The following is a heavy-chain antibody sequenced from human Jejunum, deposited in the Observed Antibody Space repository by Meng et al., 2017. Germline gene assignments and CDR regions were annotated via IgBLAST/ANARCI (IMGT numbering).Heavy chain of an antibody. Sequence: KVSCKASGYTFTSHGISWVRQAPGQGLEWMGVIHPGIPDTRYSPSFQGHVTISADTSISTAYLQWSNLKASDTAIYFCVSGSSYRDSTGYYYGPHFEYWGQGNRV. D-gene: IGHD3-22*01. V-gene: IGHV5-51*01. J-gene: IGHJ4*02. CDR3: VSGSSYRDSTGYYYGPHFEY. CDR1: GYTFTSHG. CDR2: IHPGIPDT.